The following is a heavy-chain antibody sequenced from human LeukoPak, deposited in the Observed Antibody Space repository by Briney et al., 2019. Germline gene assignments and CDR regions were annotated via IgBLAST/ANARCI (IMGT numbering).Heavy chain of an antibody. CDR2: IQYDESDK. V-gene: IGHV3-30*02. CDR1: GLTFSTSG. J-gene: IGHJ4*02. CDR3: ARDHNWGFDY. Sequence: GGSLRLSCAASGLTFSTSGMHWVRQAPGKGLEWVAFIQYDESDKYYADSVRGRLTISRDNSKNTLYLQMNSLRDEDTAVYYCARDHNWGFDYWGQGTLVAVSS. D-gene: IGHD7-27*01.